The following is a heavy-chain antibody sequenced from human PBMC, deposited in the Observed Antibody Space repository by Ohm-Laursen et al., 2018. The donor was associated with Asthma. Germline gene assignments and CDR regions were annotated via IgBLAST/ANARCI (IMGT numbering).Heavy chain of an antibody. CDR2: ISGSGGGT. CDR1: GFTFSSYA. V-gene: IGHV3-23*01. D-gene: IGHD6-13*01. Sequence: SLRLSCTASGFTFSSYAMSWVRQAPGKGLEWVSAISGSGGGTYYADSVKGRFTISRDNSKNTLYLQMNSLRAEDTAVYYCAKVASDSSSWYYLDYWGQGTLVTVSS. CDR3: AKVASDSSSWYYLDY. J-gene: IGHJ4*02.